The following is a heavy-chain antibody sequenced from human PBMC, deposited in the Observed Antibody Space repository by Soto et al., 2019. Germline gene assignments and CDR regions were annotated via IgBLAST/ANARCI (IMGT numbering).Heavy chain of an antibody. CDR1: GFTFSSYS. CDR3: ARDLFGDDIPLTHYYYGMDV. J-gene: IGHJ6*02. Sequence: GGSLSLSCAASGFTFSSYSMNWVRQAPGKGLEWVSSISSSSSYIYYADSVKGRFTISRDNAKNSLYLQMNSLRAEDTAVYYCARDLFGDDIPLTHYYYGMDVWGQGTTVTVSS. V-gene: IGHV3-21*01. D-gene: IGHD3-9*01. CDR2: ISSSSSYI.